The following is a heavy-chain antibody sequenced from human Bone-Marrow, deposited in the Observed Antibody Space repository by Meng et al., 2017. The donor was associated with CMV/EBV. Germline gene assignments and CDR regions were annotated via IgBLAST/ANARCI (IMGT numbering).Heavy chain of an antibody. V-gene: IGHV3-21*01. J-gene: IGHJ4*02. CDR2: ITSSSTLI. D-gene: IGHD3-10*01. CDR3: ARDPDHSHGGSGRCLDY. Sequence: GESLKISCAASGFTLSSYAMIWVRQTPGKGLEWLSFITSSSTLIYQADSVKGRFTVSRDNAKNSLYRQINSLRAEDTAIYYCARDPDHSHGGSGRCLDYWGQGTLVTVSS. CDR1: GFTLSSYA.